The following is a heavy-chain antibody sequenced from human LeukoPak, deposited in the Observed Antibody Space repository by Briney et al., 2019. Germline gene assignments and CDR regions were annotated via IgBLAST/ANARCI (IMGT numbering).Heavy chain of an antibody. Sequence: SQTLSLTCTVSGGSISSGGYYWSWIRQPPGKGLEWIGYIYHSGSTYYNPSLKSRVTISVDRSKNQFSLKLSSMTAADTAVYHCARAPYDFWSGYYFDYWGQGTLVTVSS. V-gene: IGHV4-30-2*01. CDR2: IYHSGST. CDR1: GGSISSGGYY. D-gene: IGHD3-3*01. J-gene: IGHJ4*02. CDR3: ARAPYDFWSGYYFDY.